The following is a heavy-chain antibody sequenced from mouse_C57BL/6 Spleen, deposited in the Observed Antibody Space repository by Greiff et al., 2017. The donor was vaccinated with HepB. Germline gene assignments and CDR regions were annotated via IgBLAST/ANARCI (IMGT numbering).Heavy chain of an antibody. CDR2: ISSGSSTI. V-gene: IGHV5-17*01. CDR3: ARDGYYWYFDV. D-gene: IGHD2-3*01. CDR1: GFTFSDYG. Sequence: DVQLQESGGGLVKPGGSLKLSCAASGFTFSDYGMHWVRQAPEKGLEWVAYISSGSSTIYYADTVKGRFPISRENAKNTLFLQMTSLRSEDTAMYYCARDGYYWYFDVWGTGTTVTVSS. J-gene: IGHJ1*03.